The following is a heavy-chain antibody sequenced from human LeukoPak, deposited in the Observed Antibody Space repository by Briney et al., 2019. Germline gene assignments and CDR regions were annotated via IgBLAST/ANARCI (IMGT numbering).Heavy chain of an antibody. J-gene: IGHJ4*02. CDR2: IKQDGSEK. CDR3: ARDPSRGYTYGYGDL. D-gene: IGHD5-18*01. V-gene: IGHV3-7*01. Sequence: PGGSLRLSCAASGFTFSSYWMSWVRQAPGKGLEWVANIKQDGSEKYYVDSVKGRFTISRDNTKNSLYLQMNSLRAEDTAVYYCARDPSRGYTYGYGDLWGQGTLVTVPS. CDR1: GFTFSSYW.